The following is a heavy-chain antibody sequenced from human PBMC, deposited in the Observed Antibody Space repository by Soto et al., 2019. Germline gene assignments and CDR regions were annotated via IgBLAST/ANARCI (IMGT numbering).Heavy chain of an antibody. CDR2: IDPSVGST. CDR1: GYTFSNFY. V-gene: IGHV1-46*01. CDR3: AREIVILGRRGYNNYYYMDV. J-gene: IGHJ6*03. Sequence: ASVKVSCKASGYTFSNFYMHWVRQAPGQGLEWMGIIDPSVGSTDYAQSFQGRVTMTRDTSTSTVYMELSNLRSEDTAVYYCAREIVILGRRGYNNYYYMDVWGKGTTVTVPS. D-gene: IGHD3-22*01.